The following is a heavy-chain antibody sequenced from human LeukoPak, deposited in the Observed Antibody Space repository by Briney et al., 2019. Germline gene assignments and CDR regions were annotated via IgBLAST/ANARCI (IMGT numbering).Heavy chain of an antibody. V-gene: IGHV1-18*01. CDR1: GYTFTSYG. Sequence: GASVKVSCKASGYTFTSYGISWVRQAPGQGLEWMGWISAYNGNTSYAQKFQGRVTMTRDMSTSTVYMELSSLRSEDTAVYYCARDSKDYGDPEMTNDYWGQGTLVTVSS. CDR2: ISAYNGNT. D-gene: IGHD4-17*01. CDR3: ARDSKDYGDPEMTNDY. J-gene: IGHJ4*02.